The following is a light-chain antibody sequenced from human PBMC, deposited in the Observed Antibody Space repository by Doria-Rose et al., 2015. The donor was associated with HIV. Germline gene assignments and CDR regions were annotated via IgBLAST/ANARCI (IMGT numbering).Light chain of an antibody. Sequence: DIRVTQSPESLGMSLGERATLNCKSNQSLLYTSKNYLAWYQQKSGQPPKLLIYWASTLQSGVPARFSGSGSGSDFTLTISSLEAEDVAVYYCQQYYDTPSFGPGTTVDIK. V-gene: IGKV4-1*01. CDR1: QSLLYTSKNY. J-gene: IGKJ3*01. CDR2: WAS. CDR3: QQYYDTPS.